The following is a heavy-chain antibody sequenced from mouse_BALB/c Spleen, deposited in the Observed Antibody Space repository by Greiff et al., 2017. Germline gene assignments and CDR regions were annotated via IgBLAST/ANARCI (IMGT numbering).Heavy chain of an antibody. CDR1: GFSLTGYG. J-gene: IGHJ4*01. V-gene: IGHV2-6-7*01. Sequence: QVVESGPGLVAPSQSLSITCTVSGFSLTGYGVNWVRQPPGKGLEWLGMIWGDGSTDYNSALKSRLSISKDNSKSQVFLKMNSLQTDDTARYYCARDGRLRPLYAMDYWGQGTSVTVSS. CDR3: ARDGRLRPLYAMDY. CDR2: IWGDGST. D-gene: IGHD1-2*01.